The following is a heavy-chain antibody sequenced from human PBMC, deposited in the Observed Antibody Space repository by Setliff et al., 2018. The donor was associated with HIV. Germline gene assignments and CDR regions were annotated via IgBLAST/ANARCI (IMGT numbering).Heavy chain of an antibody. CDR1: GCTFTSYY. D-gene: IGHD3-3*01. CDR3: AREGDPFGAAAYNWFDP. CDR2: INPTGGKT. V-gene: IGHV1-46*01. J-gene: IGHJ5*02. Sequence: ASVKVSCKASGCTFTSYYIYWVRQAPGQGLEWMGIINPTGGKTNYAQKFQGRVTTTRDTSTSIVYMELSSLRSEDTAVYYCAREGDPFGAAAYNWFDPWGQGTRVTVSS.